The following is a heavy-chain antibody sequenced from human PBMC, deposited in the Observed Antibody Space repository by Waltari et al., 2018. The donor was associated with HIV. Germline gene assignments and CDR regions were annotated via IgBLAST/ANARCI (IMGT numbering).Heavy chain of an antibody. V-gene: IGHV4-4*02. D-gene: IGHD7-27*01. CDR2: IYHSGRT. Sequence: QVQLQESGPGLVKPSETLSLTCAVSGDSISNANWWTWVRQPPGRGLEWSGEIYHSGRTNYSPSLRSRVTISVDKSKKHFSLTLSSVTAADTAIYFCTGSMKYEFDSWGQGILVSVS. CDR3: TGSMKYEFDS. J-gene: IGHJ5*01. CDR1: GDSISNANW.